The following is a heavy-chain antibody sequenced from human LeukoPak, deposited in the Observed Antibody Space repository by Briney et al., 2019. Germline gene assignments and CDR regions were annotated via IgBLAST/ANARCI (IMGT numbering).Heavy chain of an antibody. J-gene: IGHJ4*02. Sequence: SETLSLTCTVSGVSISSYYWSWLRQPPGKGLEWVGYIYYSGSTNYNPSLKSRVTISVDTSKNQFSLKLSSVTAADTAVYYCARHLWNNRRSSGWRAFDYWGQGTLVTVPS. V-gene: IGHV4-59*08. CDR1: GVSISSYY. D-gene: IGHD6-19*01. CDR3: ARHLWNNRRSSGWRAFDY. CDR2: IYYSGST.